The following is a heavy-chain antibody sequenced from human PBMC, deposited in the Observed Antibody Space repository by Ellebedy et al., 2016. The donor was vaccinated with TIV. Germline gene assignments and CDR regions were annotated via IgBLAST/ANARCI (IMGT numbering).Heavy chain of an antibody. CDR1: GDSITSGNYY. CDR3: ARGDYGDYAFDY. D-gene: IGHD4-17*01. V-gene: IGHV4-39*07. J-gene: IGHJ4*02. CDR2: IFYSGTT. Sequence: SETLSLTXTVSGDSITSGNYYCSWVRQHPGKGLEWIGSIFYSGTTYFNPSLKSRVTISVDTSKNQFSLKLNSVTAADTAVYYCARGDYGDYAFDYWGQGTLVTVSS.